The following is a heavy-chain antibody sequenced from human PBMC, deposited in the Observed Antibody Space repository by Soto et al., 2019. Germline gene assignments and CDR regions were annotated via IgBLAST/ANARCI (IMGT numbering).Heavy chain of an antibody. CDR2: ISSSGGST. D-gene: IGHD3-22*01. Sequence: GGSLRLSCSASGFTFSSYTIHWVRQAPGKGLEYVSAISSSGGSTYYADSVKGRFTISRDNSKNTLYLQMSSLRAEDTAVYYCVKAQVTYYFDSSGPFDIWGQGTMVTVSS. CDR1: GFTFSSYT. V-gene: IGHV3-64D*08. CDR3: VKAQVTYYFDSSGPFDI. J-gene: IGHJ3*02.